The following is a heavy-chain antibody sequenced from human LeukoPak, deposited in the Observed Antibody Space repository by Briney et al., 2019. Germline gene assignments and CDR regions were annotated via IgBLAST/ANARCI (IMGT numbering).Heavy chain of an antibody. J-gene: IGHJ4*02. V-gene: IGHV3-30-3*01. Sequence: GGSLRLSCAASGFTLSSYSMHWVRQAPGKGLEWVAGISYDGSSKYYADSVKGRFPISRDNSKNTLYLQMNSLRVEDTAVYYCARDPGYSYSFDYWGQGTLVTVSS. CDR1: GFTLSSYS. CDR2: ISYDGSSK. D-gene: IGHD5-18*01. CDR3: ARDPGYSYSFDY.